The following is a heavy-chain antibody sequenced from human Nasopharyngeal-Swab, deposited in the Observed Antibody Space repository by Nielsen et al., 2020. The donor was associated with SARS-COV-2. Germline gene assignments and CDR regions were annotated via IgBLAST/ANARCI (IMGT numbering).Heavy chain of an antibody. V-gene: IGHV4-34*01. CDR2: IHDSGST. J-gene: IGHJ4*02. D-gene: IGHD3-3*01. CDR3: ARGPVRYDFWSGYYCGFDY. CDR1: GGSFSGYY. Sequence: SATMSLTCAVYGGSFSGYYWSWIRQPPGKGLEWIGEIHDSGSTDYNPSLKSRVTISVDTSKNQFSLKLSPVTAADTAVFHCARGPVRYDFWSGYYCGFDYWGQGTLVTVSS.